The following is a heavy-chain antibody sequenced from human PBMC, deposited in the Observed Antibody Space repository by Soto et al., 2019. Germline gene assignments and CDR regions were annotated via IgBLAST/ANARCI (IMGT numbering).Heavy chain of an antibody. CDR2: MNPNGGNT. Sequence: ASVKVSCKASEYTFTSYDINWVRQATGQGLEWMGWMNPNGGNTGYAQKFQGRVTMTRNTSISTAYMELSSLRSEDTAVYYCARGRTGYDFLSGYYYYYYGMDVWGQGTTVTVSS. V-gene: IGHV1-8*01. CDR3: ARGRTGYDFLSGYYYYYYGMDV. J-gene: IGHJ6*02. D-gene: IGHD3-3*01. CDR1: EYTFTSYD.